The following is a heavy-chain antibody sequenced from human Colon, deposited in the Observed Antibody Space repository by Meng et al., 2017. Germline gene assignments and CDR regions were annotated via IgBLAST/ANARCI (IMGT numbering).Heavy chain of an antibody. Sequence: GESLKISCAASGFTFRDHYMTWIRQAPGKRLEWLAYISTGATTIDYADSLKGRFTISRNDSKNSLYLQMSSLRDDDSALYFCARGHWGLDYWGQGTLVTVSS. V-gene: IGHV3-11*01. CDR1: GFTFRDHY. J-gene: IGHJ4*02. CDR2: ISTGATTI. D-gene: IGHD7-27*01. CDR3: ARGHWGLDY.